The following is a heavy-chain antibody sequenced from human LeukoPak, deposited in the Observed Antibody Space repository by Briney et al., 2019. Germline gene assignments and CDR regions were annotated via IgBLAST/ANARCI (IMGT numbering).Heavy chain of an antibody. CDR3: AKGVDV. CDR1: GFTFSSYG. Sequence: GGSLRLSCAASGFTFSSYGMHWVRQAPGKGLEWVAVISYDGSNKYYADSVKGRFTISRDNSKNTLYLQMNSLRAEDTAVYYCAKGVDVWGQGTTVTVSS. CDR2: ISYDGSNK. J-gene: IGHJ6*02. V-gene: IGHV3-30*18.